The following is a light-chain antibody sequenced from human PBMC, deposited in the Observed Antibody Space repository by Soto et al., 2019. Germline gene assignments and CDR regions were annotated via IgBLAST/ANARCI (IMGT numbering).Light chain of an antibody. CDR3: QQYASSPIT. Sequence: EIVLTHSPATLSLSPWEIATLSCRGSQSVRSHLVWYQQKPGQAPRLLIYEASNRATGIPARFSGSGSGTDFTLSISRLEPEDFAVYYCQQYASSPITFGQGTRLEIK. CDR1: QSVRSH. CDR2: EAS. V-gene: IGKV3-11*01. J-gene: IGKJ5*01.